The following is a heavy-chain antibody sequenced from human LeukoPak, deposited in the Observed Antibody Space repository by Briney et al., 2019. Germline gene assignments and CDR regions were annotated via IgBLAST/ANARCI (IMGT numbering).Heavy chain of an antibody. D-gene: IGHD3-10*02. V-gene: IGHV3-48*03. Sequence: GGSLRLSCAASGYTFSSYEMNWVRHAPGKGLEWVSYISSSGSTIYYADSVKGRFTISRDNAKNSLYLQMNSLRAEDTAVYYCAELGITMIGGVWGKGTTVTISS. CDR2: ISSSGSTI. CDR3: AELGITMIGGV. J-gene: IGHJ6*04. CDR1: GYTFSSYE.